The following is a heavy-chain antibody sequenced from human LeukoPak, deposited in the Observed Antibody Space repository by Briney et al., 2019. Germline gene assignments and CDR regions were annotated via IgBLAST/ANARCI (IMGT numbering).Heavy chain of an antibody. CDR1: GSIFTSYW. D-gene: IGHD6-13*01. V-gene: IGHV5-51*01. J-gene: IGHJ4*02. Sequence: PGESLQISCQGSGSIFTSYWIGWVRQLPGKGLEWMGIIYPGDSDTRYSPSFPGQVTISADKSISTAYLQWSSLKASDTVMYYCARTYSRSWIDYWGQGTLVTVS. CDR3: ARTYSRSWIDY. CDR2: IYPGDSDT.